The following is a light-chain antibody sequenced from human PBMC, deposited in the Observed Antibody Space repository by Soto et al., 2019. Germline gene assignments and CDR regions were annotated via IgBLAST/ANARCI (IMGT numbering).Light chain of an antibody. CDR3: QQYGSSLFT. J-gene: IGKJ3*01. V-gene: IGKV3-20*01. CDR2: GAS. Sequence: EIVLTPSPGTLSLSPGERATLSCRASQSVSSSYLAWYQQKPGQAPRLLIYGASSRATGIPDRFSGSGSGTDFPLTISRLDPEDFAVYYCQQYGSSLFTFGPATKVDIK. CDR1: QSVSSSY.